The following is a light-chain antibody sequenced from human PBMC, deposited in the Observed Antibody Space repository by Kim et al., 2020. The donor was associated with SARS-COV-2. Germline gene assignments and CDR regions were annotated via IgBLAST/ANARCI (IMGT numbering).Light chain of an antibody. CDR2: RTD. Sequence: QAVVAQETSSSVSPGGTVTLTCGLSSGSVSSSHNPTWFQQTPGQPPRTLIYRTDIRSSGVPDRFSGSIHGNKAALTITGAQADDECDYYCLLYMGTGTCVFDGGTKVTVL. CDR1: SGSVSSSHN. V-gene: IGLV8-61*01. CDR3: LLYMGTGTCV. J-gene: IGLJ3*02.